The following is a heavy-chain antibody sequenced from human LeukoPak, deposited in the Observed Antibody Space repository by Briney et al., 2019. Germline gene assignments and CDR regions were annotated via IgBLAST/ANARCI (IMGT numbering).Heavy chain of an antibody. J-gene: IGHJ4*01. D-gene: IGHD6-13*01. V-gene: IGHV3-7*01. Sequence: PGGSLRLSCAVYGFTFTDYWMNWVRQAPGKGLEWVASIRQDGGEKYYVDSVKGRFTISRDNAKNSLYLQMSSLRAEDTAVHYCARDGTAPGLYFDLWGQGTLVAVSS. CDR2: IRQDGGEK. CDR3: ARDGTAPGLYFDL. CDR1: GFTFTDYW.